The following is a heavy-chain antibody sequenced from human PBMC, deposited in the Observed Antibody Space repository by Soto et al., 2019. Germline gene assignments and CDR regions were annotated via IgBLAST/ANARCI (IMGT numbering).Heavy chain of an antibody. J-gene: IGHJ4*02. V-gene: IGHV3-30-3*01. CDR2: MSHDGNIK. CDR1: GFSFSSHT. Sequence: QVQLVESGGGVVQPGGSLRLSCAASGFSFSSHTMHWVRQAPGKGLEWLSLMSHDGNIKFYADSVKGRFTISRDNSKNILYLQMNNLRPEDTVLYYCASTHFFISVARGNYWGQGTLVTVSS. CDR3: ASTHFFISVARGNY. D-gene: IGHD3-3*02.